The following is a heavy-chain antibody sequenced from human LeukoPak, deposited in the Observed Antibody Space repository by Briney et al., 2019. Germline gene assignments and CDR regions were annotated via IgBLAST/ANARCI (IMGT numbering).Heavy chain of an antibody. D-gene: IGHD1-26*01. J-gene: IGHJ4*02. CDR2: IYTSGTT. V-gene: IGHV4-4*07. CDR3: ARGDKSAATYFDY. CDR1: GDSMSSYY. Sequence: SETLSLTCTVSGDSMSSYYWNWIRQPAGKGLEWIGRIYTSGTTHYNPSLNSRITMSVDTSKNKFSLKLNSATAADTAAYYCARGDKSAATYFDYWGQGTLVTVSS.